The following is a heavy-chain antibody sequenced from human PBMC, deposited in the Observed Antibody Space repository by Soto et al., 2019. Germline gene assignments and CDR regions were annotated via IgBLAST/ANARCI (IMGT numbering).Heavy chain of an antibody. CDR3: ARRLEWPRPDDAAFDI. D-gene: IGHD3-3*01. J-gene: IGHJ3*02. CDR1: GYTFTGYY. V-gene: IGHV1-2*04. CDR2: INPNSGGT. Sequence: ASVKVSCKASGYTFTGYYMHWVRQAPGQGLEWMGWINPNSGGTNYAQKFQGWVTMTRDTSISTAYMELSRLRSDDTAVYYCARRLEWPRPDDAAFDIWGQGTMVTVSS.